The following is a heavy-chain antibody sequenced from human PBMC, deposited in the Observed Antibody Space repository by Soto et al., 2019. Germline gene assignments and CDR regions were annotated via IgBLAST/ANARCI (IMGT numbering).Heavy chain of an antibody. CDR1: GGTFSSYA. CDR2: IIPIFGTA. J-gene: IGHJ3*02. V-gene: IGHV1-69*13. CDR3: PRAPSGITGTTGAFDI. D-gene: IGHD1-20*01. Sequence: ASVNVSCKSSGGTFSSYAISWVRQTPGQGLEWMGGIIPIFGTANYAQKFQGRVTITAAESTSTAYMELSSLRSEDTAVYYCPRAPSGITGTTGAFDIWGQGTMVTVSS.